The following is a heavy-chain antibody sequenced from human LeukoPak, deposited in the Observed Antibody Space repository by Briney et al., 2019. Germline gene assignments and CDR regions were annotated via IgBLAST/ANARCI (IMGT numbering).Heavy chain of an antibody. Sequence: SETLSLTCTVSGYSISSGYYWGWIRQPPGKGLEWIGSIHHSGSTYYNPSLKSRVTISVDTSKNQFSLKLSSVTAADTAVYYCARDGGIHSSSLMNDYRGQGTLVTVSS. CDR2: IHHSGST. D-gene: IGHD6-13*01. V-gene: IGHV4-38-2*02. J-gene: IGHJ4*02. CDR3: ARDGGIHSSSLMNDY. CDR1: GYSISSGYY.